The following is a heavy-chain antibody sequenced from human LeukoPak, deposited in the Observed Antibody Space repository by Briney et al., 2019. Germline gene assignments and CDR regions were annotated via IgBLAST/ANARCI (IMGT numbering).Heavy chain of an antibody. CDR3: AKGWTFLDP. CDR1: GFTFSSYA. D-gene: IGHD2-15*01. V-gene: IGHV3-23*01. CDR2: IRGSGGNT. Sequence: GGSLRLSCAAAGFTFSSYAMTWVRQAPGKGLEWVSGIRGSGGNTDYADSVKGRFTTSRDNSKNTLSLQMNSLRAEDTAAYYCAKGWTFLDPWGQGTLVTVSS. J-gene: IGHJ5*02.